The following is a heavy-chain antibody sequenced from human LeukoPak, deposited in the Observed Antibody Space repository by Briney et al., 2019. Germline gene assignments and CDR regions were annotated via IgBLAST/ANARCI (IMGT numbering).Heavy chain of an antibody. D-gene: IGHD5-18*01. Sequence: ASVKVSGKVSGYTLTELSMHWVRQAPGKGLEWMGGFDPEDGETIYAQKFQGRVTMTEDTSTDTAYMELSSLRSEDTAVYYCATLHRYSYGEFDYWGQGTLVTVSS. CDR1: GYTLTELS. CDR2: FDPEDGET. CDR3: ATLHRYSYGEFDY. J-gene: IGHJ4*02. V-gene: IGHV1-24*01.